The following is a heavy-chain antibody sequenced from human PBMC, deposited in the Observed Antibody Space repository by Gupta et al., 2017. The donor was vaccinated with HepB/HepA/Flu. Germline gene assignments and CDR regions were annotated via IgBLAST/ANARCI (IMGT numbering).Heavy chain of an antibody. D-gene: IGHD6-13*01. J-gene: IGHJ4*02. CDR2: IYYSGST. V-gene: IGHV4-39*01. Sequence: QLQLQESGPGLVKPSETLSLTCTVSGGSISSSSYYWGWIRQPPGKGLEWLGSIYYSGSTYYNSSLKSRVTICVDTSKNQFALKLSSVKEAETAVYCCAIVACSSWLSDYWGQGTLVTVSS. CDR3: AIVACSSWLSDY. CDR1: GGSISSSSYY.